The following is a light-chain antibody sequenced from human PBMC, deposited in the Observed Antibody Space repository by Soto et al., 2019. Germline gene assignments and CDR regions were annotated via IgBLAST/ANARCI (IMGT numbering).Light chain of an antibody. CDR1: SSNIGSNY. J-gene: IGLJ2*01. CDR3: AAWDDSLSGVV. CDR2: RNN. Sequence: QAVVTQPPSASGTPGQRVTIPCSGSSSNIGSNYVYWYQQLPGTAPKLLIYRNNQRPSGVPDRFSGSKSGTSASLAISGLRSEDEADYYCAAWDDSLSGVVFGGGTKLTVL. V-gene: IGLV1-47*01.